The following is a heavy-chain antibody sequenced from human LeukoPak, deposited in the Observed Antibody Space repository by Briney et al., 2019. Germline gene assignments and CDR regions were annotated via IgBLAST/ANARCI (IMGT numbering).Heavy chain of an antibody. Sequence: ASVKVSCKGSGYTFTSFGISWVRQAPGQGLEWMGWISAYNGDTKSAPRFQGRLTMTTDTPTTTAYMDLRSLRSDDTAVYYCARTCPLLYCSSSFFDPWGRGTLVTVSS. V-gene: IGHV1-18*01. J-gene: IGHJ5*02. CDR2: ISAYNGDT. CDR3: ARTCPLLYCSSSFFDP. D-gene: IGHD2-2*01. CDR1: GYTFTSFG.